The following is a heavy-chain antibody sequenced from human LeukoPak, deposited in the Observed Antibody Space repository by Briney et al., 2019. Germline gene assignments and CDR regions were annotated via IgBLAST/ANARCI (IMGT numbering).Heavy chain of an antibody. CDR3: ARTYYYDSSGYSNPGGY. J-gene: IGHJ4*02. CDR2: ISYDGSNK. D-gene: IGHD3-22*01. V-gene: IGHV3-30-3*01. Sequence: GRSLRLSCAASGFTFSSYAMHWVRQAPGKGLEWVSFISYDGSNKYYADSVKGRFTISRDNSKNTLCLQMNSLRSEDTAVYYCARTYYYDSSGYSNPGGYWGQGTLVTVSS. CDR1: GFTFSSYA.